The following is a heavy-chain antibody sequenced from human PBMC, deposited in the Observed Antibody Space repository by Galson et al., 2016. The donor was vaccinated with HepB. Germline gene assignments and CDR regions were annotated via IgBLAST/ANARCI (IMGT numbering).Heavy chain of an antibody. D-gene: IGHD3-10*01. CDR1: GGSISSGGNY. CDR2: INTSGST. V-gene: IGHV4-61*02. J-gene: IGHJ5*02. Sequence: TLSLTCTVSGGSISSGGNYWSWIRQPAGKGLEWIGRINTSGSTNYNPSLKSRATISMSTSQNQFSLKLSSVTAADTAVYHGARGGKDYGSGRGWFDPWGQGTLVTVSS. CDR3: ARGGKDYGSGRGWFDP.